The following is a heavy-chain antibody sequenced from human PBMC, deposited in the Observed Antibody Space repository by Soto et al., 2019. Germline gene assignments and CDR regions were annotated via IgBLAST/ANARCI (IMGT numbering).Heavy chain of an antibody. CDR1: GFTFSNAW. CDR2: IKSKTDGGTG. CDR3: TTVITKVNWDLGP. J-gene: IGHJ5*02. D-gene: IGHD7-27*01. V-gene: IGHV3-15*05. Sequence: PGGYLRLSCVASGFTFSNAWMSWVRQAPGKGLEWVGRIKSKTDGGTGDYGGPVKGRFTISRDDPKNTLYLQMKSLKTEDTAVCYCTTVITKVNWDLGPWGQGTLVTVSS.